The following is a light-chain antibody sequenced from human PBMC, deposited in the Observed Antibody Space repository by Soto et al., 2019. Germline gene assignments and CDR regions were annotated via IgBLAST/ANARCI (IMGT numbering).Light chain of an antibody. J-gene: IGLJ1*01. CDR1: SSNIGSNT. CDR2: SNN. V-gene: IGLV1-44*01. Sequence: QSALTQPPSASGTPGQRVTISCSGSSSNIGSNTVNWYQQLPGTAPKLLIYSNNQRPSGVPDRFSGSKSGTSASLAISGLQSEVLFNYSGATGIYTLNVSSFGRGPKGT. CDR3: ATGIYTLNVSS.